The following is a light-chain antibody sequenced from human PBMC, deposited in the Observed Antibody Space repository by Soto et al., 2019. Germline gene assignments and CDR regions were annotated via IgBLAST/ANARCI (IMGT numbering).Light chain of an antibody. J-gene: IGLJ1*01. CDR2: DVS. V-gene: IGLV2-11*01. CDR3: CSYAGSYTYV. Sequence: QSVLTQPRSVSGSPGQSVTISCTGTSSDVGDYNYVSWYQQHPGKAPKVIIYDVSKRPSGVPDRFSGSKSGNTASLTISGLQADDEADYYCCSYAGSYTYVFGTGTKVTVL. CDR1: SSDVGDYNY.